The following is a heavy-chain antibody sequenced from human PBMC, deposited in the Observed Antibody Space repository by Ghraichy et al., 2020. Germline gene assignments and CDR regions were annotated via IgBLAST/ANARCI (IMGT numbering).Heavy chain of an antibody. Sequence: SLRLSCAASGFNFDDYGMSWVRQAPGKGLEWVSGINWNSGTIGYADSVKGRFTISRDNAKNSLYLQMNSLRPEDTALYYCARLRGYTDGPLDFLGQGILVTVSS. CDR1: GFNFDDYG. CDR2: INWNSGTI. CDR3: ARLRGYTDGPLDF. J-gene: IGHJ4*02. V-gene: IGHV3-9*01. D-gene: IGHD5-18*01.